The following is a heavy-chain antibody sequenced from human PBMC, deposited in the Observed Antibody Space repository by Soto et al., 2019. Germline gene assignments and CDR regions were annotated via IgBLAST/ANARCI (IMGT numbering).Heavy chain of an antibody. CDR2: IYYSGST. CDR1: GGSISSGGYY. CDR3: AVPDREYSYGLNWFDP. Sequence: PSETLSLTCTVSGGSISSGGYYWSWIRQHPGKGLEWIGYIYYSGSTYYNPSLKSRVTISVDTSKTHYSLKLTSVTAADTAVYYCAVPDREYSYGLNWFDPWGQGTLVTVSS. V-gene: IGHV4-31*03. J-gene: IGHJ5*02. D-gene: IGHD5-18*01.